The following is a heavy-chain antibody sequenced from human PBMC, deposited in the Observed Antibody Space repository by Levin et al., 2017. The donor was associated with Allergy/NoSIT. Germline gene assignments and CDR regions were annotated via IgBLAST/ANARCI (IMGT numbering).Heavy chain of an antibody. CDR2: IKEDGSES. Sequence: SCAASGFTFSTYWMSWVRQAPGKGLEWVANIKEDGSESYYVASVTGRFTMSRDNAKNSLYLQMNSLRVEDTAAYYCARDRDSGYSGGDALDIWGQGTMVTVSS. J-gene: IGHJ3*02. CDR3: ARDRDSGYSGGDALDI. D-gene: IGHD3-22*01. CDR1: GFTFSTYW. V-gene: IGHV3-7*01.